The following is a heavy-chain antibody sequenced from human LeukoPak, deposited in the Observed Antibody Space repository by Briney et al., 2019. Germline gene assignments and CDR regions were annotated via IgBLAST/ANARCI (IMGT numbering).Heavy chain of an antibody. CDR1: GFTFSSYN. D-gene: IGHD6-13*01. CDR2: ITSSSRYI. V-gene: IGHV3-21*01. CDR3: ARAAIAAARIYYYMDV. Sequence: GGSLRLSCAVSGFTFSSYNMNWVRQAPGKGLEWVSSITSSSRYIYYADSVKGRFTISRDNAKSSLYLQMNSLRAEDTAVYYCARAAIAAARIYYYMDVWGKGTTVTVSS. J-gene: IGHJ6*03.